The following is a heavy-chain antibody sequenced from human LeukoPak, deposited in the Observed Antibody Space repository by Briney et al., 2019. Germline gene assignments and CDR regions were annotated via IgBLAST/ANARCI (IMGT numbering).Heavy chain of an antibody. D-gene: IGHD2-15*01. V-gene: IGHV3-23*01. J-gene: IGHJ6*04. CDR2: ISGSGGST. Sequence: GGSLRLSCAASGLTFSSYAMSWVRQAPGKGLEWVSAISGSGGSTYYADSVKGRFTISRDNSKNTLYLQMNSLRAEDTAVYYCATNIVVVVAATVQHVWGKGTTVTISS. CDR1: GLTFSSYA. CDR3: ATNIVVVVAATVQHV.